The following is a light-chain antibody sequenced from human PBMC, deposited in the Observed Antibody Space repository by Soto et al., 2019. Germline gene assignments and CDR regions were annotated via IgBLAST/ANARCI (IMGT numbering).Light chain of an antibody. J-gene: IGKJ1*01. CDR2: AAS. Sequence: DIQMTHSPSSLSASVGDRVTITCRASQSISSYLNWYQQKPGKAPKLLIYAASSLQSGVPSRFSGSGSGTDFPLTISSLQPEDFATYYCQQSYSTPWTFGQGTKVELK. V-gene: IGKV1-39*01. CDR1: QSISSY. CDR3: QQSYSTPWT.